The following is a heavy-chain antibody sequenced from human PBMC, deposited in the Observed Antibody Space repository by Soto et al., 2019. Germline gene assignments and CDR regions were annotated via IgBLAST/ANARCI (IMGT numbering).Heavy chain of an antibody. CDR3: ARVAGSPTTPLYGMDV. D-gene: IGHD2-15*01. Sequence: GESLKISCRGSGYSFTSYWISWVRQMPGKGLEWMGRIDPSDSYTNYSPSFQGHVTISADKSISTAYLQWSSLKASDTAMYYCARVAGSPTTPLYGMDVWGQGTTVTVSS. J-gene: IGHJ6*02. V-gene: IGHV5-10-1*01. CDR2: IDPSDSYT. CDR1: GYSFTSYW.